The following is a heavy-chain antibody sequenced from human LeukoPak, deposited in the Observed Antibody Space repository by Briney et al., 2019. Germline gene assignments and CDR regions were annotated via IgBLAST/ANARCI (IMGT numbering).Heavy chain of an antibody. J-gene: IGHJ4*02. CDR2: INHSGST. CDR3: ARERAVNPYSSGWAYYFDY. CDR1: GGSFSGYY. Sequence: SETLSLTCAVYGGSFSGYYWSWIRQPPGKGLEWIGEINHSGSTNYNPSLKSRVTISVDTSKNQFSLKLSSVTAADTAVYYCARERAVNPYSSGWAYYFDYWGQGTLVTVSS. D-gene: IGHD6-19*01. V-gene: IGHV4-34*01.